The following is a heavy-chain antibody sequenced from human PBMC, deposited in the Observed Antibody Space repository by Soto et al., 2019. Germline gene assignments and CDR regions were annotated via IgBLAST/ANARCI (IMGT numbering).Heavy chain of an antibody. J-gene: IGHJ5*02. CDR3: ARDPGGSGWYFNWFDP. Sequence: VGSLRLSCAASGFTLSSYEMNWVRQAPGKGLEWVSYISSSGSTIYYADSVKGRFTISRDNAKNSLYLQMNSLRAEDTAVYYCARDPGGSGWYFNWFDPWGQGALVTVSS. V-gene: IGHV3-48*03. D-gene: IGHD6-19*01. CDR2: ISSSGSTI. CDR1: GFTLSSYE.